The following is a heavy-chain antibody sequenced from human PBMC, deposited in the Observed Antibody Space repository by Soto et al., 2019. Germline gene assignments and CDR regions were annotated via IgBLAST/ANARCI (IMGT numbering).Heavy chain of an antibody. CDR3: AREGINNYNEFYFDS. CDR1: GFAFSTYT. D-gene: IGHD4-4*01. J-gene: IGHJ4*02. CDR2: ISGSGNYT. V-gene: IGHV3-21*06. Sequence: GGSLRLSCAASGFAFSTYTMSWVRQAPGKGLEWVSSISGSGNYTHYADFLRGRFTLSRDNAKTSLFLQMDSLRAEDTAVYYCAREGINNYNEFYFDSWGQGTVVTVSS.